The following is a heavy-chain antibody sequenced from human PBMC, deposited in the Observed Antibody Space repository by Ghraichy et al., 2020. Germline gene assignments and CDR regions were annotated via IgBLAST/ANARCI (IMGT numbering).Heavy chain of an antibody. Sequence: AGSLRLSCAASGFTFSNYWMSWVRQAPGKGLEWLANVKQDGSEKYYVDSVRGQFTISRDNAKNSLYLQMNSLRAEDTAVYFCARAPRGGFGELFDYWGQGTLVTVSS. CDR3: ARAPRGGFGELFDY. CDR1: GFTFSNYW. J-gene: IGHJ4*02. V-gene: IGHV3-7*03. D-gene: IGHD3-10*01. CDR2: VKQDGSEK.